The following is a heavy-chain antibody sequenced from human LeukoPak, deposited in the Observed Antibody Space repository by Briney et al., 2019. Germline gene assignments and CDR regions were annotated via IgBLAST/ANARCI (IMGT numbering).Heavy chain of an antibody. CDR3: AKGPWLAYPYYFDY. CDR1: GFTFSSYG. J-gene: IGHJ4*02. V-gene: IGHV3-23*01. D-gene: IGHD6-19*01. CDR2: ISGSGGST. Sequence: GSLRLSCAASGFTFSSYGMNGVRQAPGKGLEWVSAISGSGGSTYYADSVKGRFTISRENCKMTRGLEMNSLRAEDTAVYYCAKGPWLAYPYYFDYWGQGTLVTVSS.